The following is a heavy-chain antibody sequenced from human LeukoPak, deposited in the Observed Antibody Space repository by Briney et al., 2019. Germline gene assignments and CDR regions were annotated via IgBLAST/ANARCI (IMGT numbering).Heavy chain of an antibody. D-gene: IGHD6-6*01. Sequence: ASVKVSCKASGYTFTSYDINWVRQATGQGLEWMGWMNPNSGNTGYTQKFRGRVTMTRDTSTNTAFLQLSSLTSGDTAVYYCARPGNSSFDYWGQGTLVTVSS. CDR1: GYTFTSYD. CDR3: ARPGNSSFDY. J-gene: IGHJ4*02. V-gene: IGHV1-8*01. CDR2: MNPNSGNT.